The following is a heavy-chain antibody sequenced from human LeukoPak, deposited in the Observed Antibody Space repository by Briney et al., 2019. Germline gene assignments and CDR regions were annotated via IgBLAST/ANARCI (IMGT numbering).Heavy chain of an antibody. V-gene: IGHV4-61*02. CDR3: ARGMGPTVTTGSGWFDP. CDR2: IYTSGST. Sequence: KPSQTLSLTCTVSGGSISSGSYYWSWIRQPAGKGLEWIGRIYTSGSTNYNPSLKSRVTISVDTSKNQFSLKLSSVTAADTAVYYCARGMGPTVTTGSGWFDPWSQGTLVTVSS. J-gene: IGHJ5*02. CDR1: GGSISSGSYY. D-gene: IGHD4-17*01.